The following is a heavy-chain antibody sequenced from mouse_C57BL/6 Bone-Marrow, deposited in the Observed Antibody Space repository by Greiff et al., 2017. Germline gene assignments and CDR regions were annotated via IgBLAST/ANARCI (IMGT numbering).Heavy chain of an antibody. D-gene: IGHD3-1*01. CDR3: ASPRAMDY. J-gene: IGHJ4*01. CDR1: GYSFTGYY. Sequence: VQLQQSGPELVKPGASVKISCKASGYSFTGYYMNWVKQSPEKSLEWIGEINPSTGGTTYNQKFKAKVTLTVDKSSSTAYMQLKSLTSEDSAVYYCASPRAMDYWGQGTSVTVSS. CDR2: INPSTGGT. V-gene: IGHV1-42*01.